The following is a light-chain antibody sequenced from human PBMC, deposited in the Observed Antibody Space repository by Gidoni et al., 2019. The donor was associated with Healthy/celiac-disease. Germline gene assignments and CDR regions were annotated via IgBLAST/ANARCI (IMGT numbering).Light chain of an antibody. CDR2: EVS. J-gene: IGLJ2*01. V-gene: IGLV2-14*01. CDR1: SRDVGGYNY. Sequence: QSPLTQPASVSGSPGQSITIACTGTSRDVGGYNYVSWYQQHPGKAPKLMIDEVSNRPSGVSNCFSGSKSGNTASLTISGLQAEDEADDYCSSYTRSSTLVFGGGTKLTVL. CDR3: SSYTRSSTLV.